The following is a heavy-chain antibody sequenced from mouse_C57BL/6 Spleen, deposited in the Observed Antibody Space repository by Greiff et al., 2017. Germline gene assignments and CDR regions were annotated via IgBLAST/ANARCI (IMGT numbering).Heavy chain of an antibody. Sequence: QVQLQQPGAELVMPGASVKLSCKASGYTFTSYWMPWVKQRPGQGLEWIGEIDPSDSYTNYNQKFKGKSTLTVDKSSSTAYMQLSSLTSEDSAVYYCARSYGSSQYYFGGWGQGATLTVSS. V-gene: IGHV1-69*01. CDR2: IDPSDSYT. CDR3: ARSYGSSQYYFGG. D-gene: IGHD1-1*01. J-gene: IGHJ2*01. CDR1: GYTFTSYW.